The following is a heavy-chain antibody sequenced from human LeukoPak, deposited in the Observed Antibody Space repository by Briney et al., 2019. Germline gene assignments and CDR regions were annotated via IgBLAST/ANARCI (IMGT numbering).Heavy chain of an antibody. Sequence: SETLSLTCAVYGGSFSGYYWSWIRQPPGKGLEWIGEINHSGSTNYNPSPKSRVTILVDTSKNQFSLKLSSVTAADTAVYYCARGRLNHYYGSGSIFDYWGQGTLVTVSS. J-gene: IGHJ4*02. CDR3: ARGRLNHYYGSGSIFDY. V-gene: IGHV4-34*01. CDR2: INHSGST. CDR1: GGSFSGYY. D-gene: IGHD3-10*01.